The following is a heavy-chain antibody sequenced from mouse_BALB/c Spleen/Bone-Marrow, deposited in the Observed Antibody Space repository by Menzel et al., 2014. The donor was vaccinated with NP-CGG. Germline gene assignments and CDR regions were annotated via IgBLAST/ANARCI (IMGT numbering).Heavy chain of an antibody. V-gene: IGHV5-9-3*01. CDR1: GFTFSSYA. J-gene: IGHJ4*01. CDR2: ISSGGSYT. D-gene: IGHD2-3*01. Sequence: EVKVVESGGGLVKPGGSLKLSCAASGFTFSSYAMSWVRQTPEKRLEWVATISSGGSYTYYPDSVKGRFTISRDNAKNTLYLRMSSLRSEDTAMYYCARHDGYYAMDYWGQGTSVTVSS. CDR3: ARHDGYYAMDY.